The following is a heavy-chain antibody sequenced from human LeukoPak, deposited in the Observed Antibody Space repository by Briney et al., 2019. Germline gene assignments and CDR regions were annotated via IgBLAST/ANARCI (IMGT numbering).Heavy chain of an antibody. V-gene: IGHV3-23*01. Sequence: GGSLRLSCAASGFTFSSYWMTWVRQAPGKGLEWVSTIGGSGVTKFYADSVAGRFTISRNNSNNALFLQMNNLRAEDMAIYYCARGASSWEYTTFDVWGQGAIVTVSS. J-gene: IGHJ3*01. D-gene: IGHD6-13*01. CDR2: IGGSGVTK. CDR3: ARGASSWEYTTFDV. CDR1: GFTFSSYW.